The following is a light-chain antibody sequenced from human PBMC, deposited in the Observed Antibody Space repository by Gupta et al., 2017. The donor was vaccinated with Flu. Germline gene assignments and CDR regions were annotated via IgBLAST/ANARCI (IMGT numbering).Light chain of an antibody. J-gene: IGKJ2*01. CDR1: QSVATY. CDR3: QQSGEWPPYT. V-gene: IGKV3-15*01. Sequence: EIVMTQSPPTLSVSPGERVTLSCRASQSVATYVAWYQQKPGQAPRLLIHGASTRATGIPARSSATGSETEFTLTINRLQSEDFAVYYCQQSGEWPPYTFGQGTKLEIK. CDR2: GAS.